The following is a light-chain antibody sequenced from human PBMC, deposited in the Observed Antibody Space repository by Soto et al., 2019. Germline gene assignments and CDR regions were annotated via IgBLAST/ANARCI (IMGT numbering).Light chain of an antibody. Sequence: EIVLTQSPATLSLSPGERATLSCRASQSVNSYLAWYQQKPGQAPRLLIYDASNSATGIPARFSGSGSGTDFTLIISRLEPEDFAVYYCQQRSNWPSITFGQWTRLEIK. V-gene: IGKV3-11*01. CDR3: QQRSNWPSIT. J-gene: IGKJ5*01. CDR2: DAS. CDR1: QSVNSY.